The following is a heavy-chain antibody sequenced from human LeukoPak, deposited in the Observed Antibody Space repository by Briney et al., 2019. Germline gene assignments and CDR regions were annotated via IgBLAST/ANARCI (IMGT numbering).Heavy chain of an antibody. J-gene: IGHJ4*02. Sequence: ASVKVSCKASGYTFTGYYLHWVRQAPGQGLEWMGWISPDSGGTNYAQKFQGRVTMTRDTSITTAYMELSRLRSDDTAVYYCARVDDRGHYSDSSGPRKLFDYWGQGTLVTVSS. V-gene: IGHV1-2*02. CDR2: ISPDSGGT. CDR1: GYTFTGYY. D-gene: IGHD3-22*01. CDR3: ARVDDRGHYSDSSGPRKLFDY.